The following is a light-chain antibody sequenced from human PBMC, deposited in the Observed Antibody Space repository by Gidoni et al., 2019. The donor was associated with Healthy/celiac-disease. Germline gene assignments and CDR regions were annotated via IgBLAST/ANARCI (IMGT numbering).Light chain of an antibody. Sequence: QSALTQPASVSGSPGQSITISCTGTSSDVGGYNYVSWYQHHPGKAPKLMIYDVSNRPSGVSNRFSGSKSGNTASLTISGLQTEDKADYYCSSYTSSSTLVVFGGGTKLTVL. V-gene: IGLV2-14*03. CDR2: DVS. J-gene: IGLJ2*01. CDR1: SSDVGGYNY. CDR3: SSYTSSSTLVV.